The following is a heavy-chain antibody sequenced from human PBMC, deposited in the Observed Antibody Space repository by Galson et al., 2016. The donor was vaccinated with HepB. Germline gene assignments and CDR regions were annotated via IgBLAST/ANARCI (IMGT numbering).Heavy chain of an antibody. CDR3: ARLKDAIVVVMFDY. Sequence: SETLSLTCVVSGDSLISDNRWSWVRQPPGKGLEWIGEIHHSGTTNSDPSLRSRVTISIDQSKNQFSLELTSVTAAYTAVYYCARLKDAIVVVMFDYWGQGTLVTVSS. D-gene: IGHD3-22*01. CDR2: IHHSGTT. J-gene: IGHJ4*02. CDR1: GDSLISDNR. V-gene: IGHV4-4*02.